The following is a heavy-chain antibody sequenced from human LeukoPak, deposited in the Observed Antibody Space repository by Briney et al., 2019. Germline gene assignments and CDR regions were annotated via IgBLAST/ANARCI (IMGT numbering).Heavy chain of an antibody. Sequence: ASVKVSCKASGYTFTSYYMHWVRQSPGQGLEWMGIINPSGGSTSYAQKFQGRVTMTRDTSTSTVYMELSSLRSEDTAVYYCARDFGKYPSDYWRQGTLVTVSS. CDR1: GYTFTSYY. D-gene: IGHD3-16*01. CDR3: ARDFGKYPSDY. J-gene: IGHJ4*02. V-gene: IGHV1-46*01. CDR2: INPSGGST.